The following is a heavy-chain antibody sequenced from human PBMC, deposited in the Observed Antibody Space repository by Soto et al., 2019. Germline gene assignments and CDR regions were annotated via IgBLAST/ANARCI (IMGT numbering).Heavy chain of an antibody. V-gene: IGHV1-18*04. CDR2: ISAYNGNT. D-gene: IGHD3-10*01. CDR1: GYTFTSYG. CDR3: ARDIPLLRLGELLYDYYDGMEV. J-gene: IGHJ6*02. Sequence: SVKVSCKASGYTFTSYGVSWVRQAPGQGLEWMGWISAYNGNTNYAQKLQGRVTMTTDTSTSTAYMELRSLRSDDTAVYYCARDIPLLRLGELLYDYYDGMEVWGQGTPVTASS.